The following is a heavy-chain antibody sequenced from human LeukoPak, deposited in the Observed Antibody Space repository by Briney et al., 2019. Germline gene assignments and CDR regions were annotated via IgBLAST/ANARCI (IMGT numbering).Heavy chain of an antibody. CDR1: GFSFNESY. CDR3: ARGKRRFDS. Sequence: GGSLRLSCGASGFSFNESYMTWIRQAPGKGLEWVAYISGGSYSMYYADSVKGRFTISRDNARNSLYLHMNSLRADDTAVYYCARGKRRFDSWGQGTLVTVSS. CDR2: ISGGSYSM. J-gene: IGHJ4*02. V-gene: IGHV3-11*01.